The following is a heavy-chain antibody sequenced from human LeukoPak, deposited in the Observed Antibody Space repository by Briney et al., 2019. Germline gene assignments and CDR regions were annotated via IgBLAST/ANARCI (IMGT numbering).Heavy chain of an antibody. D-gene: IGHD6-13*01. J-gene: IGHJ6*03. CDR2: IKQDGSEK. CDR3: ARERIAAGLGFYYYYYMDV. CDR1: GFTFSSYW. V-gene: IGHV3-7*01. Sequence: PGGSLRLSCAASGFTFSSYWMSWVRQAPGKGLEWVANIKQDGSEKYYVDSVKGRFTIYRDNAKNSLYLQMNSLRAEDTAVYYCARERIAAGLGFYYYYYMDVWGKGTTVTVSS.